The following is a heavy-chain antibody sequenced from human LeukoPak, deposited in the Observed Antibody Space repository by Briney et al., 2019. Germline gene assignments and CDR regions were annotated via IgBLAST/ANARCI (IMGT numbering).Heavy chain of an antibody. CDR2: IYTSEIT. Sequence: PSETLSLTCAVSGGSTSSGYYYWSWIRQPAGKGLEWIGRIYTSEITNYNPSLKSRVTMSGDTSKNQFSLKRSSVTAADTAVYYCARGYSTSSKGDFDYWGQGTLVTVSS. V-gene: IGHV4-61*02. J-gene: IGHJ4*02. CDR1: GGSTSSGYYY. D-gene: IGHD6-6*01. CDR3: ARGYSTSSKGDFDY.